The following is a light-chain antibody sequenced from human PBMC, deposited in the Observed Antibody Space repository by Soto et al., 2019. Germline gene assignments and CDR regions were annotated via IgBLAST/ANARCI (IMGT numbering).Light chain of an antibody. Sequence: VLTQPASVSGSPGQSITISCTGTSSDVGGYNYVSWYQQHPGKAPKLMIYEVSNRPSGVSNRFSGSKSGNTASLTISGLQAEDEADYYCSSDTSTSAVLFGGGTQLTVL. CDR2: EVS. CDR3: SSDTSTSAVL. CDR1: SSDVGGYNY. V-gene: IGLV2-14*01. J-gene: IGLJ2*01.